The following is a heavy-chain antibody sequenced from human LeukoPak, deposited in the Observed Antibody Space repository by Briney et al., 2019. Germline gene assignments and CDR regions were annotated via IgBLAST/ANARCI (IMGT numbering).Heavy chain of an antibody. Sequence: PSETLSLTCAVDGGSFSGYYWSWIRQPPGKGLEWIGEINHSGSTNYNPSLKSRVTISVDTSKNQFSLKLSSVTAADTAVYYCATSYYYDSSGYYTPFDYWGQGTLVTVSS. D-gene: IGHD3-22*01. CDR1: GGSFSGYY. CDR2: INHSGST. V-gene: IGHV4-34*01. J-gene: IGHJ4*02. CDR3: ATSYYYDSSGYYTPFDY.